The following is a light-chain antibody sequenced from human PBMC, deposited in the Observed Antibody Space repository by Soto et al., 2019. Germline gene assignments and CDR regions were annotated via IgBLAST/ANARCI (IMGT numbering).Light chain of an antibody. CDR1: QSVSNNY. CDR3: QQYISSPLT. V-gene: IGKV3-20*01. J-gene: IGKJ1*01. Sequence: IVFAQSPGTLSFSFGERATLFFRASQSVSNNYLAWYQQKPGQAPRLVIYGASNRATGIPDRFSASGSGTDFTLTISRLEPEDFAVYYCQQYISSPLTFGQGTKVDIK. CDR2: GAS.